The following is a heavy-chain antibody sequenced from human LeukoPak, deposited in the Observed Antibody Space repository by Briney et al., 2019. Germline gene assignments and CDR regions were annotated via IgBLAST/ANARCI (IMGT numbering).Heavy chain of an antibody. D-gene: IGHD3-22*01. CDR1: GYTFTSYG. CDR2: ISAYNGNT. CDR3: ARDPPTHYYDSSGYLDY. J-gene: IGHJ4*02. V-gene: IGHV1-18*01. Sequence: ASVKVSCKASGYTFTSYGISWVRQAPGQGLEWMGWISAYNGNTNYAQKLQGRVTMTTDTSTSTAYMELRSLRSDDTAVYSCARDPPTHYYDSSGYLDYWDQGTLVTVSS.